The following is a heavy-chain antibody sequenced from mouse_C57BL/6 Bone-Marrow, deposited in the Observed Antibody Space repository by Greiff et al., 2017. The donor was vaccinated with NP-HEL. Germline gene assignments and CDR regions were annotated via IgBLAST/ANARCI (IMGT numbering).Heavy chain of an antibody. J-gene: IGHJ3*01. CDR1: GYTFTSYW. V-gene: IGHV1-64*01. CDR3: ARGGKLGRFRFAY. D-gene: IGHD4-1*01. CDR2: IHPNSGST. Sequence: QVQLQQPGAELVKPGASVKLSCKASGYTFTSYWMHWVKQRPGQGLEWIGMIHPNSGSTNYNEKFKSKATLTVDKSSSTAYMQLSSLTSEDSAVYYCARGGKLGRFRFAYWGQGTLVTVSA.